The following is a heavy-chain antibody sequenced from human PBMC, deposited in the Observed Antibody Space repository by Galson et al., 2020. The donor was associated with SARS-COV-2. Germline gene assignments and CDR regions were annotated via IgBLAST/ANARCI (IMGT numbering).Heavy chain of an antibody. Sequence: GESLKISCAASGFTFSDYYMSWIRQAPGKGLEWVSYISSSGSTIYYADSVKGRFTISRDNAKNSLYLQMNSLRAEDTAVYYCARDREQWLVERGYGYWGQGTLVTVSS. V-gene: IGHV3-11*01. J-gene: IGHJ4*02. CDR2: ISSSGSTI. CDR3: ARDREQWLVERGYGY. CDR1: GFTFSDYY. D-gene: IGHD6-19*01.